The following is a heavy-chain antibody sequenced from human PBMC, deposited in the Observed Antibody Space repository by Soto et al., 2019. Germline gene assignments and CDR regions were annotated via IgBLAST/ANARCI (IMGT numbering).Heavy chain of an antibody. Sequence: ASVPLSSEASRETFGGKYIHCVRPAAGQGREWMGWINPNSGGTKYAPKLQGGVTMTRDTSITTAYMELSRLRSGDTAVYYCAREAATAKTTVFAYWGQGTLVTFS. J-gene: IGHJ4*02. CDR3: AREAATAKTTVFAY. CDR2: INPNSGGT. V-gene: IGHV1-2*02. D-gene: IGHD1-1*01. CDR1: RETFGGKY.